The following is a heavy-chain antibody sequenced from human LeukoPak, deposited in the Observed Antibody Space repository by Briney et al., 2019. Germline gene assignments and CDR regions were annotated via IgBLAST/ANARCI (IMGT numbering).Heavy chain of an antibody. CDR1: GFTFSSYA. CDR3: AKAQLERREDFYFDY. CDR2: ISGSGGST. Sequence: PGGSLRLSCAASGFTFSSYAMSWVRQAPGKGLEWVSAISGSGGSTYYADSVKGRFTISRDNSKNTLYLQMNSPRAEDTAVYYCAKAQLERREDFYFDYWGQGTLVTVSS. J-gene: IGHJ4*02. V-gene: IGHV3-23*01. D-gene: IGHD1-1*01.